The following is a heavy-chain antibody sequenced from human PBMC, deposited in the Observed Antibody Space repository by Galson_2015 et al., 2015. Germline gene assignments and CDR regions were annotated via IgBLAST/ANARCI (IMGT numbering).Heavy chain of an antibody. V-gene: IGHV3-15*01. D-gene: IGHD3-10*01. J-gene: IGHJ4*02. CDR2: IKSKTDGGTT. CDR1: GFTFSNAW. CDR3: TTYYYGSGFPLDY. Sequence: SLRLSCAASGFTFSNAWMSWVRQAPGKGLEWVGRIKSKTDGGTTDYAAPVKGRFTISRDDSKNTLYLQMNSLKTEDTAVYYCTTYYYGSGFPLDYWGQGTLVTVSS.